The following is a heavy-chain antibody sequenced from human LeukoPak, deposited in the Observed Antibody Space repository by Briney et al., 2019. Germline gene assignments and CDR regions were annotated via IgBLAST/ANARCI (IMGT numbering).Heavy chain of an antibody. V-gene: IGHV4-59*01. J-gene: IGHJ4*02. CDR3: AGDYGGKFDY. Sequence: PSETLSLTCTVSRDSISSFYWSWIRQPPGKGLEWIGYISYSGNTKYNPSLKSRVTISVDTSKNQFSLKLSCVAAADTAVYYCAGDYGGKFDYWGQGTLVTVSS. CDR2: ISYSGNT. CDR1: RDSISSFY. D-gene: IGHD4-23*01.